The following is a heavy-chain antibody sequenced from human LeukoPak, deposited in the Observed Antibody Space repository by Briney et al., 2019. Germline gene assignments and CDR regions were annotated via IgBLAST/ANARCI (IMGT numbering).Heavy chain of an antibody. CDR1: GFTVSSKY. CDR2: IYSGGDT. D-gene: IGHD4-23*01. CDR3: AKDHRRGNNWFDP. V-gene: IGHV3-53*01. Sequence: PGGSLRLSCAASGFTVSSKYMTWVRQAPGKGLEWLSAIYSGGDTYYADSVRGRFTISRDNSKNTLYLQMNSLRAEDTAVYYCAKDHRRGNNWFDPWGQGTLVTVSS. J-gene: IGHJ5*02.